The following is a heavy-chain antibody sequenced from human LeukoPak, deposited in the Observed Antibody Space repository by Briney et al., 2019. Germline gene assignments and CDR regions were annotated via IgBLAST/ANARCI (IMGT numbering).Heavy chain of an antibody. V-gene: IGHV1-18*01. J-gene: IGHJ4*02. CDR1: GYTFTSYG. CDR2: ISAYNGNT. CDR3: ARSHYYDSSGYLRHNDY. D-gene: IGHD3-22*01. Sequence: ASVKVSCKASGYTFTSYGISWVRQAPGQGLEWMGWISAYNGNTSYAQKLQGRVTMTTDTSTSTAYMELRSLRSDDTAVYYCARSHYYDSSGYLRHNDYWGQGTLVTVSS.